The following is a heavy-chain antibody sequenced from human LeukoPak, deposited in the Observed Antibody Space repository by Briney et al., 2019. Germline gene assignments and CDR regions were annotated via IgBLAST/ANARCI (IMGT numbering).Heavy chain of an antibody. V-gene: IGHV5-51*01. J-gene: IGHJ3*02. Sequence: GESLKISCKGSGYSFTNYWIGWLRQMPGKGLEWMGIIFPIDSDARYSPSFQGHVTISVDKSINTAYLQWSSLRASDTAMYYCARHRSSGWKDAFDIWGQGTKVTVSS. CDR3: ARHRSSGWKDAFDI. CDR1: GYSFTNYW. CDR2: IFPIDSDA. D-gene: IGHD6-19*01.